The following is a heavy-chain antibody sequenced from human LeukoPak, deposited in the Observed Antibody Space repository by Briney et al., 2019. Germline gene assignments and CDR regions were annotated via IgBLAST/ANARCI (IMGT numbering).Heavy chain of an antibody. CDR1: GGSITSTTYY. Sequence: SETLSLTCTVSGGSITSTTYYWAWIRQPPGKWLEWIGSVFYTGSTSSGTTYYTPSLRSRLTISVDTSKNQFSLKLNSVTAADTAVYYCARESAAGTPTDYWGQGTLVTVSS. J-gene: IGHJ4*02. CDR3: ARESAAGTPTDY. CDR2: VFYTGSTSSGTT. V-gene: IGHV4-39*02. D-gene: IGHD6-13*01.